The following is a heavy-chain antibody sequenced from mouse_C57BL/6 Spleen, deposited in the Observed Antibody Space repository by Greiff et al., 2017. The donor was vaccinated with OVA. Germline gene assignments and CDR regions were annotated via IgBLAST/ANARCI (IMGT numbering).Heavy chain of an antibody. D-gene: IGHD3-2*02. J-gene: IGHJ3*01. CDR3: ARRSTAQAPFAY. V-gene: IGHV5-6*01. CDR1: GFTFSSYG. Sequence: VQLQQSGGDLVKPGGSLKLSCAASGFTFSSYGMSWVRQTPDKRLEWVATISSGGSYTYYPDSVKGRFTISRDNAKNTLYLQMSSLKSEDTAMYYCARRSTAQAPFAYWGQGTLVTVSA. CDR2: ISSGGSYT.